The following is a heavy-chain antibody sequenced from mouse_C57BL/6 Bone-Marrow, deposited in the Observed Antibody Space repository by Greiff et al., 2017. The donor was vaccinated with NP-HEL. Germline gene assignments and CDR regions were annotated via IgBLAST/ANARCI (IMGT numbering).Heavy chain of an antibody. D-gene: IGHD3-2*02. CDR1: GYAFTNYL. Sequence: QVQLQQSGAELVRPGTSVKVSCKASGYAFTNYLIEWVKQRPGQGLEWIGVINPGSGGTNYNEKFKGKATLTADKSSSTAYMQLSSLTSEDSAVYFCATLDSSGYDWFAYWGQGTLVTVSA. CDR2: INPGSGGT. CDR3: ATLDSSGYDWFAY. V-gene: IGHV1-54*01. J-gene: IGHJ3*01.